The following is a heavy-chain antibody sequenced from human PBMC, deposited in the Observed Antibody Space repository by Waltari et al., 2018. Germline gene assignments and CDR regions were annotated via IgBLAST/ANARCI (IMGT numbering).Heavy chain of an antibody. CDR2: VWYDGSHQ. J-gene: IGHJ4*02. CDR1: GFSFGDHG. V-gene: IGHV3-33*08. D-gene: IGHD3-10*01. CDR3: ARSQLKYFDY. Sequence: QVQLVESGGGAVQPGGSLRLSCAASGFSFGDHGMHWVRQAPGKGPGWVAGVWYDGSHQYYADSVKGRFTISRDNSKNTLYLQMERLRVEDTAMYSCARSQLKYFDYWGQGTLVTVSS.